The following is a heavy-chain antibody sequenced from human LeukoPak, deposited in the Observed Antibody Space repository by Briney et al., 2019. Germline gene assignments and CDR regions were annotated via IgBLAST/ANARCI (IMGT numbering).Heavy chain of an antibody. V-gene: IGHV4-4*02. CDR3: AREGGPYRPLDY. CDR1: GGSISSTNW. Sequence: SETLSLTCGVSGGSISSTNWRTWVRQPPGEGLEWIGEVHLSGRTNYNPSLESRVTMSVDMSENHISLKLTSVTAADTAVYYCAREGGPYRPLDYSGQGTLVTVSS. CDR2: VHLSGRT. J-gene: IGHJ4*02.